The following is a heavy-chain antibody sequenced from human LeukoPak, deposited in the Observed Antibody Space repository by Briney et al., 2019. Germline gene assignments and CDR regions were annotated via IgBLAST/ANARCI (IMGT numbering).Heavy chain of an antibody. J-gene: IGHJ4*02. V-gene: IGHV4-59*01. CDR2: IYYSGST. CDR1: GGSISGYY. CDR3: ARDSGSNFDY. D-gene: IGHD2-15*01. Sequence: MTSETLSLTCTVSGGSISGYYWNWIRQPPGKGLEWIGYIYYSGSTNYNPSLKSRVTMSLDTSKNQFSLKLSSVTAADTAVYHCARDSGSNFDYWGQGTLVTVSS.